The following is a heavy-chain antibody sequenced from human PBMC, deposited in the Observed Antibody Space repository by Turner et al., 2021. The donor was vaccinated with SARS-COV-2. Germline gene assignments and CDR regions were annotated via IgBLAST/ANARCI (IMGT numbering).Heavy chain of an antibody. D-gene: IGHD1-20*01. V-gene: IGHV3-21*01. Sequence: VLLVESVGGLVKPGGSLSLSCAASRFPFSCNSMNWVRQARVKGLGWVSSISSSISYIYYADSAKGRFTISRDNAKNSVYLQMSSLRAEDTAVYYCARERIGRNWNDVTKPTYGMDVWGQGTTVTVSS. J-gene: IGHJ6*02. CDR3: ARERIGRNWNDVTKPTYGMDV. CDR1: RFPFSCNS. CDR2: ISSSISYI.